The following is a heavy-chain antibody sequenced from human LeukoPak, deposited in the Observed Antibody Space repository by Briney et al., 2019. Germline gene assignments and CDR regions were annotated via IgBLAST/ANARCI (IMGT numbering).Heavy chain of an antibody. CDR3: ARGPHDGSGWYEF. Sequence: ASVKVSCKASGYTFTNYYMHWVREAPGQGLEWMGIINPTGGSSSYAQKFQGRVTMTRDTPTSTVYMELRSLRSEDTAVYYCARGPHDGSGWYEFWGQGTLVSVSS. J-gene: IGHJ5*01. D-gene: IGHD3-22*01. V-gene: IGHV1-46*01. CDR1: GYTFTNYY. CDR2: INPTGGSS.